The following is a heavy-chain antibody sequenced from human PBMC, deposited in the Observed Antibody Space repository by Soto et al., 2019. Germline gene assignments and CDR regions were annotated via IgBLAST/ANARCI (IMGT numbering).Heavy chain of an antibody. J-gene: IGHJ6*02. CDR3: ARYIAVAEYYYYGMDV. Sequence: GESLKISCKGSGYSFTSYWIGWVRQMPGKGLEWMGIIYPGDSDTRYSPSFQGQVTISADKSISTAYLQWSSLKASDTAMYYCARYIAVAEYYYYGMDVWGQGTTVTVSS. CDR1: GYSFTSYW. D-gene: IGHD6-19*01. CDR2: IYPGDSDT. V-gene: IGHV5-51*01.